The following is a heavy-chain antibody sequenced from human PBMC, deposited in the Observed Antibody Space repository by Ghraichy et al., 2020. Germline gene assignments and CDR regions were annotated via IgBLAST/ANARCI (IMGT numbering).Heavy chain of an antibody. CDR3: ARNSGGVEFDY. D-gene: IGHD3-10*01. J-gene: IGHJ4*02. V-gene: IGHV4-59*01. Sequence: ESLNISCTVSGGSISSYYWSWIRQPPGKGLEWIGYIYYSGSTNYNPSLKSRVTISVDTSKNQFSLKLSSVTAADTAVYYCARNSGGVEFDYWGQGTLVTVSS. CDR1: GGSISSYY. CDR2: IYYSGST.